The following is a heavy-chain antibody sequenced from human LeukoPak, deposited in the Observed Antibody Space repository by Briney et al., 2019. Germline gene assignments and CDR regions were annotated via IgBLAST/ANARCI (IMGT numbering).Heavy chain of an antibody. J-gene: IGHJ5*02. Sequence: GGSLRLSCAASGFTVSSNYMSWVRQAPGKGLEWVSVIYSGGSTYYADSVKGRFTISRDNSKNTLYLQMNSLRAEDTAVYYCARGQGEDYDFWSGFPRGWFDPWGQGTLVTVSS. D-gene: IGHD3-3*01. CDR2: IYSGGST. CDR1: GFTVSSNY. CDR3: ARGQGEDYDFWSGFPRGWFDP. V-gene: IGHV3-53*01.